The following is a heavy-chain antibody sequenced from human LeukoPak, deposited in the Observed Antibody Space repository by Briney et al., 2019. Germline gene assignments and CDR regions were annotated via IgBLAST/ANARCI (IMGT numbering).Heavy chain of an antibody. J-gene: IGHJ5*02. Sequence: SQTLSLTCAISGDSVSSNSAAWNWIRQSPSRGLEWLGRTYYRSKWYNDYAVPVKSRLTINPDTSQNQFYLQLNSVTPEDTAVYYCARDPPPTGRNWFDPWGPGALVTVSS. CDR3: ARDPPPTGRNWFDP. CDR2: TYYRSKWYN. V-gene: IGHV6-1*01. CDR1: GDSVSSNSAA. D-gene: IGHD1-1*01.